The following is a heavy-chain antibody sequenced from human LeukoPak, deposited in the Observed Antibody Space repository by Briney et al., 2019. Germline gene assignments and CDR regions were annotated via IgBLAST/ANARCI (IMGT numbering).Heavy chain of an antibody. CDR3: AREPMRGRAGDNSFDI. D-gene: IGHD7-27*01. J-gene: IGHJ3*02. CDR2: MNPKSGNT. Sequence: ASVTVSCKASGYIFNVYDINWVRQAAGQGLVWMGWMNPKSGNTGYAQKFQGRVTMTMDTSMTTAYMELNSLTSEDTAVYYCAREPMRGRAGDNSFDIWGQGTKVTVSS. V-gene: IGHV1-8*01. CDR1: GYIFNVYD.